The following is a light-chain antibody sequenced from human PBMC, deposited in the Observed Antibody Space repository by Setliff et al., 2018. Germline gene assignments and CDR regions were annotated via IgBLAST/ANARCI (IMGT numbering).Light chain of an antibody. V-gene: IGLV2-8*01. CDR1: SNDVWGHNY. CDR3: SSYADSNIFL. Sequence: QSALPQPPSASGSPGQSVTISCTGTSNDVWGHNYVSWYQQHPGKAPQLIIYDVTKRPSGVPDRFSGSKSGNTASLTVSGLQAEDEADYYCSSYADSNIFLFGTGTKGTVL. J-gene: IGLJ1*01. CDR2: DVT.